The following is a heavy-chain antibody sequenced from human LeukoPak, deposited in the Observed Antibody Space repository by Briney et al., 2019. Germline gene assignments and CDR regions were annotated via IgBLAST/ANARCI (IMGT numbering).Heavy chain of an antibody. Sequence: LSGGSLRLSCAASGFTVGNNYMNWVRQAPGKGLEWVSLIYSGGTTYYADSVKGRFTISRDNSKNTLYLQMNSLRAEDTAVYYCAKLIAVAGIDYWGQGTLVTVSS. J-gene: IGHJ4*02. CDR1: GFTVGNNY. V-gene: IGHV3-53*01. CDR2: IYSGGTT. D-gene: IGHD6-19*01. CDR3: AKLIAVAGIDY.